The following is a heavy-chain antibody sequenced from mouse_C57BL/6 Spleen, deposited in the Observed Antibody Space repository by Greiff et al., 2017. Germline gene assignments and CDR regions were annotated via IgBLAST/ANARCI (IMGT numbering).Heavy chain of an antibody. CDR2: IDPETGGT. Sequence: VQLQQSGAELVRPGASVTLSCKASGYTFTDYEMHWVKQTPVHGLEWIGAIDPETGGTAYNQKFKGKAILTADKSSSTAYMELRSLTSEDSAVXYCTICYYGSSHIAYWGQGTLVTVSA. D-gene: IGHD1-1*01. CDR1: GYTFTDYE. V-gene: IGHV1-15*01. CDR3: TICYYGSSHIAY. J-gene: IGHJ3*01.